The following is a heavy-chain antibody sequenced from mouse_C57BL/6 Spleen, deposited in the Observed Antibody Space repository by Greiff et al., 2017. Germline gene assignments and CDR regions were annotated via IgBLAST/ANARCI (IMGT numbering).Heavy chain of an antibody. CDR2: ISDGGSYT. D-gene: IGHD4-1*01. CDR3: ARDEGNWDDWYFDV. V-gene: IGHV5-4*01. Sequence: EVQLVESGGGLVKPGGSLKLSCAASGFTFSSYAMSWVRQTPEKRLEWVATISDGGSYTYYPDNVKGRFTISRDNAKNNLYLQMSHLKSEDTAMYYCARDEGNWDDWYFDVWGTGTTVTVSS. CDR1: GFTFSSYA. J-gene: IGHJ1*03.